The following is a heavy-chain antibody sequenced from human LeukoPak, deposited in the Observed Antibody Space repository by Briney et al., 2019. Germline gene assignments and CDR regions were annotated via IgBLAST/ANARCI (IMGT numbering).Heavy chain of an antibody. Sequence: ASVTVSCKASGYTFTGYYMHLEREAPGQGLDWMGRINPNSGGTNYAQKFQGRGTITTDASISTAYMELSTLSTADTAVYYCARHPRIAVADRCYFWRQGNLVSVSS. J-gene: IGHJ4*02. CDR2: INPNSGGT. CDR1: GYTFTGYY. D-gene: IGHD6-19*01. CDR3: ARHPRIAVADRCYF. V-gene: IGHV1-2*06.